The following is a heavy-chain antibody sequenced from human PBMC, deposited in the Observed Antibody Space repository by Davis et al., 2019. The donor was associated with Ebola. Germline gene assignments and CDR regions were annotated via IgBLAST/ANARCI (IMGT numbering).Heavy chain of an antibody. J-gene: IGHJ6*02. CDR1: GYIPTSYG. Sequence: AASVKVSCKASGYIPTSYGTSWVRQAPGQGLEWMGWISAYNGNTNHAQKLQGRVTMTTETSTSTAYMELRSLRSDDTAVYYCARDGYRGVVVAANYYHYGMDVWGQGTTVTVSS. V-gene: IGHV1-18*01. CDR3: ARDGYRGVVVAANYYHYGMDV. D-gene: IGHD2-15*01. CDR2: ISAYNGNT.